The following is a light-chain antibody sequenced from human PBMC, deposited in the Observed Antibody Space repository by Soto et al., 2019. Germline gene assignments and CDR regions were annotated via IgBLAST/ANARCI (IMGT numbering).Light chain of an antibody. CDR1: TNDVGGYNY. V-gene: IGLV2-14*01. CDR2: EVS. CDR3: NSYTSSTSRPYV. Sequence: QSVLTQPASVSVSPGQSMTISCTGTTNDVGGYNYVSWYQQHPGKPPKLLNLEVSSLPSGVSNRCSGSKSGNTASLTISALQAEDEADYFCNSYTSSTSRPYVFGTGTKATVL. J-gene: IGLJ1*01.